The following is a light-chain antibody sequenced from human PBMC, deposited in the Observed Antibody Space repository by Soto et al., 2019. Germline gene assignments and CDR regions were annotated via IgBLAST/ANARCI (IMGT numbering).Light chain of an antibody. CDR3: QSYDNTLSASV. V-gene: IGLV1-40*01. J-gene: IGLJ2*01. Sequence: QSVLTQPPSVSGAPGQRVTISCTGSSSNIGATHVVHWYQQFPGRAPNLLIYGTTNRPSGVPDRFSGSQSGTSASLAITGLQAEDEADHYCQSYDNTLSASVFGGGTKLTVL. CDR1: SSNIGATHV. CDR2: GTT.